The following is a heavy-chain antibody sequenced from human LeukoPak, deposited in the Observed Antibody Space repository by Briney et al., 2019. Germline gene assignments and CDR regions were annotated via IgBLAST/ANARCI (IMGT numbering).Heavy chain of an antibody. CDR1: GFTFSSYA. CDR2: ISGSGGST. J-gene: IGHJ4*02. D-gene: IGHD6-13*01. CDR3: AKDSAYSSGWYYFDP. V-gene: IGHV3-23*01. Sequence: GGCLRLSCAASGFTFSSYAMNWVRQAPGKGLEWVSGISGSGGSTYYADSVKGRFTISRDNSKNSLYLQMNSLRAEDTAVYYCAKDSAYSSGWYYFDPWGQGILVTVSS.